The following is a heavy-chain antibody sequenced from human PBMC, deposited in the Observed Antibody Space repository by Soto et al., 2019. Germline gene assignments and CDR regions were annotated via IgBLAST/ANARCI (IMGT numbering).Heavy chain of an antibody. CDR3: AKGSVVVAAKFDS. CDR1: GFTFNNYA. CDR2: ISSSGYST. J-gene: IGHJ4*02. D-gene: IGHD2-21*02. Sequence: EGSLRLSCAASGFTFNNYAMSWVRQAPGKGLEWVSAISSSGYSTYYADSVKGRFTISRDNSKNTVYLQMNNLRAEDTAVYYCAKGSVVVAAKFDSWGQGTLVTVSS. V-gene: IGHV3-23*01.